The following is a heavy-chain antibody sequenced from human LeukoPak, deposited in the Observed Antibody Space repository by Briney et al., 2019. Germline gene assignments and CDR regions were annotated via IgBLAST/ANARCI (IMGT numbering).Heavy chain of an antibody. Sequence: GRSLRLSCAASGFTFSSYAMHWVRQAPGKGLEWVAVISYDGSNKYYADSVKGRFTISRDNSKNTLYLQMNSLRAEDTAAYYCARGVRRYYGMDVWGQGTTVTVSS. V-gene: IGHV3-30-3*01. J-gene: IGHJ6*02. D-gene: IGHD2-2*01. CDR1: GFTFSSYA. CDR3: ARGVRRYYGMDV. CDR2: ISYDGSNK.